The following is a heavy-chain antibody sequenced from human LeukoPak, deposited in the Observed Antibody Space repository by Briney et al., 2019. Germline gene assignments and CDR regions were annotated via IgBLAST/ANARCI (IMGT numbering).Heavy chain of an antibody. V-gene: IGHV3-30*18. CDR3: AKDQDTAMVPNGMDV. J-gene: IGHJ6*02. D-gene: IGHD5-18*01. Sequence: QPGGSLRLSCAASGFTFSSYGMHWVRQAPGKGLEWVAVISYDGSNKYYADSVKGRFTISRDNSKNTLYLQMNSLRAGDTAVYYCAKDQDTAMVPNGMDVWGQGTTVTVSS. CDR1: GFTFSSYG. CDR2: ISYDGSNK.